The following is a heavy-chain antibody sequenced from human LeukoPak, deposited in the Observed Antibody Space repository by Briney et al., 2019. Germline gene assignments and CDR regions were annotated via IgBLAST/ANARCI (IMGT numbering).Heavy chain of an antibody. D-gene: IGHD3-9*01. CDR1: SGSISSGDYY. Sequence: SETLSLTCIVFSGSISSGDYYWSWIRQPPGKGLEWIGHIYYSGSPYYNPSLKSRIIISRDTPKNQFSLKLSSVTAADTAVYFCARSHFDWHIPLHWGQGTLVTVSS. CDR3: ARSHFDWHIPLH. CDR2: IYYSGSP. J-gene: IGHJ4*02. V-gene: IGHV4-30-4*08.